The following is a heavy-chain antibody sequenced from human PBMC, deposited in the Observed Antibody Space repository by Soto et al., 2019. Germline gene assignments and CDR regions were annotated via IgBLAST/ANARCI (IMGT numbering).Heavy chain of an antibody. CDR1: GGSISSYY. CDR2: IYYSGST. J-gene: IGHJ6*03. V-gene: IGHV4-59*01. CDR3: AREKRAYYYMDV. Sequence: SETLSLTCTVSGGSISSYYWSWIRQPPGKGLEWIGYIYYSGSTNYNPSLKSRVTISVDTSKNQFSLKLSSVTAADTAVYYCAREKRAYYYMDVWGKGTTVTVSS.